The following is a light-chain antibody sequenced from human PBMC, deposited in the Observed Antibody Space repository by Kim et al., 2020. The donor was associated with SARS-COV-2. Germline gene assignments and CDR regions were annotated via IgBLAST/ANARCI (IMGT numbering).Light chain of an antibody. CDR3: SVWDDSLNGVV. CDR1: EFNIGSNT. Sequence: QRLTISFSGTEFNIGSNTDVWYPQNPGQARKPLIYNIYDRPSGVLDRFSGSKSGRTASLAISGVQSEDEAAYYCSVWDDSLNGVVFGGGTQLTVL. J-gene: IGLJ2*01. CDR2: NIY. V-gene: IGLV1-44*01.